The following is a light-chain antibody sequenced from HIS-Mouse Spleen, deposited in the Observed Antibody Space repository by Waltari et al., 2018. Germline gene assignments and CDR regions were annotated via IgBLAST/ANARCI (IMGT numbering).Light chain of an antibody. CDR1: QGISSY. V-gene: IGKV1-9*01. CDR3: QQHGT. CDR2: AAS. Sequence: DIQLTQSPSFLSASVGDRVTITCRASQGISSYLAWYQQKPGKAPKLLIYAASTLQSGVPSRFSGSGSGTEFTLTISSLQPEDFAVYYCQQHGTFGQGTKLEIK. J-gene: IGKJ2*01.